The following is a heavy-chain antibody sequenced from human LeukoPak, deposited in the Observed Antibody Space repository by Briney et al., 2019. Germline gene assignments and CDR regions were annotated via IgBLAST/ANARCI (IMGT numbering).Heavy chain of an antibody. D-gene: IGHD4-17*01. CDR3: ARDTPNGDYADAFDI. CDR2: ISSSSSYI. V-gene: IGHV3-21*01. CDR1: GFTFSSYS. Sequence: GGSLRLSCAASGFTFSSYSMNWVRQAPGKGLEWVSSISSSSSYIYYADSVKGRFTISRDNAKNSLYLQMNSLRAEDTAVYYCARDTPNGDYADAFDIWGQGTMVTVSS. J-gene: IGHJ3*02.